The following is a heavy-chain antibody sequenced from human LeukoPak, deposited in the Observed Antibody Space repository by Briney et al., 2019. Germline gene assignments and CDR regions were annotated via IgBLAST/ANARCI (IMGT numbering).Heavy chain of an antibody. J-gene: IGHJ4*02. D-gene: IGHD3-10*01. CDR1: GFTFSSYA. Sequence: GGSLRLSCAASGFTFSSYAMHWVRQAPGKGLEWVAVISYDGSNKYYADSVKGRFTISRDNSKNTLYLQMNSLRAEDTAVYYCARGSDLGFWGQGTLVTVSS. CDR3: ARGSDLGF. CDR2: ISYDGSNK. V-gene: IGHV3-30-3*01.